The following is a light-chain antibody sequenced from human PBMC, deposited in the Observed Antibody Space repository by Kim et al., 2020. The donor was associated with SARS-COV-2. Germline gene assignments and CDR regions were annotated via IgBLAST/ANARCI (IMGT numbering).Light chain of an antibody. V-gene: IGLV4-69*01. CDR3: QTWDTGIRV. Sequence: AAVQLTCSRSSGHSSYAIAWHQQQPGKGPRFLMKVNRDGSHIEGDGIPDRFSGSTSGAERYLTISSLQPEDEADYYCQTWDTGIRVFGGGTQLTVL. J-gene: IGLJ3*02. CDR2: VNRDGSH. CDR1: SGHSSYA.